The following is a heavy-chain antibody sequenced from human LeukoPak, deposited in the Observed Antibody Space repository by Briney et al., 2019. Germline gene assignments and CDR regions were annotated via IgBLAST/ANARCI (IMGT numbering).Heavy chain of an antibody. J-gene: IGHJ4*02. CDR1: GYTFTSYY. D-gene: IGHD3-22*01. V-gene: IGHV1-46*01. Sequence: ASVKVSCKASGYTFTSYYMHWVRLAPGQGLEWMGIINPSGGSTSYAQKFQGRVTMTRDTSTSTVYMELSSLRSEDTAVYYCAREFLYYDSSGYYSSPRGFDYWGQGTLVTVSS. CDR3: AREFLYYDSSGYYSSPRGFDY. CDR2: INPSGGST.